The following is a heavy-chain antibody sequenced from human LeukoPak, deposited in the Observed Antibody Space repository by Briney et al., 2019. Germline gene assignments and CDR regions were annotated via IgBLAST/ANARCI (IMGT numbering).Heavy chain of an antibody. J-gene: IGHJ5*02. CDR3: ARMNYYDNSRSPNWFDP. V-gene: IGHV1-8*01. CDR2: MNPYTGDT. D-gene: IGHD3-22*01. Sequence: ASVKVSCKASGYTFTKYDINWVRQATGQGLEWMGWMNPYTGDTGYAQKFQGRVTLTRDTSISTVYLELSSLRSEDTAVYYCARMNYYDNSRSPNWFDPWGQGTLVTVSS. CDR1: GYTFTKYD.